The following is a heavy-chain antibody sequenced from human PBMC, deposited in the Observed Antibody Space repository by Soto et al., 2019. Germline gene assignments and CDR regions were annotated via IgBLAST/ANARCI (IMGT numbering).Heavy chain of an antibody. V-gene: IGHV1-69*13. CDR3: ARSFSDTAMVPGDRYYYYYGMDV. D-gene: IGHD5-18*01. Sequence: SVKVSCKASGGTFSSYAISWVRQAPGQGLEWMGGIIPIFGTANYAQKFQGRVTITADESTSTAYMELSSLRSEDTAVYYCARSFSDTAMVPGDRYYYYYGMDVWGQGTTVTVSS. CDR1: GGTFSSYA. J-gene: IGHJ6*02. CDR2: IIPIFGTA.